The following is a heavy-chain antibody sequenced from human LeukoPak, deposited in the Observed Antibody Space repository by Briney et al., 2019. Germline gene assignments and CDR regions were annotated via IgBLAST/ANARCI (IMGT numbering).Heavy chain of an antibody. CDR3: ARPLFSAHDNSGYYGY. CDR2: IKEDGSEK. D-gene: IGHD3-22*01. V-gene: IGHV3-7*01. CDR1: GFTFSNYW. J-gene: IGHJ4*02. Sequence: AGGSLRLSCAASGFTFSNYWMSWVRQAPGKGLEWVANIKEDGSEKYHVDSVKGRFTISRDNAKNSLYLQMNSLRVEDTAVYHCARPLFSAHDNSGYYGYWGQGTLVTVSS.